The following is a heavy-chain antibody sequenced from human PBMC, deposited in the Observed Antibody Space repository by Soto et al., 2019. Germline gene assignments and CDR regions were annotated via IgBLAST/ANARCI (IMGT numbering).Heavy chain of an antibody. CDR3: AKDRGIAAAAMSYGMDV. CDR2: ISYDGSNK. Sequence: GGSLRLSCAASGFTFSSYGMHWVRQAPGKGLEWVAVISYDGSNKYYADSVKGRFTISRDNSKNTLYLQMNSLRAEDTAVYYWAKDRGIAAAAMSYGMDVWGQGTTVTVSS. D-gene: IGHD6-13*01. CDR1: GFTFSSYG. J-gene: IGHJ6*02. V-gene: IGHV3-30*18.